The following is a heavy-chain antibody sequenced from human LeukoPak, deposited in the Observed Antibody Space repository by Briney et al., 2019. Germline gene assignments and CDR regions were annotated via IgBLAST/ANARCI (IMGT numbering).Heavy chain of an antibody. CDR1: GFXFSSYW. Sequence: PGGSLRLSCAASGFXFSSYWIHWVRQGPGKGQVWVSRMNSDESITSYADSVKGRFTISRDNAKNTLYLQMNSLRAEDTAVYYCARSKYTGSWFDYWGQGTLVTVSS. CDR3: ARSKYTGSWFDY. D-gene: IGHD6-13*01. J-gene: IGHJ4*02. CDR2: MNSDESIT. V-gene: IGHV3-74*01.